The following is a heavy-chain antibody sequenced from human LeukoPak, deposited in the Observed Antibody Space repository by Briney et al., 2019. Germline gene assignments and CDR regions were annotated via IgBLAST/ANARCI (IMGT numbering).Heavy chain of an antibody. J-gene: IGHJ4*02. V-gene: IGHV3-30*02. CDR1: GFTFSSYG. D-gene: IGHD6-19*01. Sequence: PGGSLRLSCAASGFTFSSYGMHWVRQAPGKGLEWVAVIWYGGSNKYYADSVKGRFTISRDNSKNTLYLQMNSLRAEDTAVYYCAKDSESSGWYRTEGYWGQGTLVTVSS. CDR3: AKDSESSGWYRTEGY. CDR2: IWYGGSNK.